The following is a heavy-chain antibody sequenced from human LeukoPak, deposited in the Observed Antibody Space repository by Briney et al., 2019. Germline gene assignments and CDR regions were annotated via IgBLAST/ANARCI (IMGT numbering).Heavy chain of an antibody. CDR2: TYYRSKWYN. CDR3: AREGLYYYDSSGYSSPGYFDY. V-gene: IGHV6-1*01. Sequence: SQTLSLTCAISGDSVSSNSAAWNWIRQSPSRGLEWLGRTYYRSKWYNDYAVSVKSRITINPDTSKNQFSLQLNSVTPEDTAVYCCAREGLYYYDSSGYSSPGYFDYWGQGTLVTVSS. J-gene: IGHJ4*02. CDR1: GDSVSSNSAA. D-gene: IGHD3-22*01.